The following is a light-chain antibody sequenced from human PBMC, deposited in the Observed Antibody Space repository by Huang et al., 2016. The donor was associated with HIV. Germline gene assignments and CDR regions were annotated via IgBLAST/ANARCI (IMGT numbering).Light chain of an antibody. CDR1: RSVSTN. V-gene: IGKV3-15*01. CDR3: HQYNNWRLS. J-gene: IGKJ4*01. Sequence: EIVMTQSPATLSVSPGQRVTLSCRANRSVSTNLAWYQQAHGQAPRLLIYGSSTRAPGIPARFSGSGSGTDFSLTISSLQSEDFALYYCHQYNNWRLSFGGGTRV. CDR2: GSS.